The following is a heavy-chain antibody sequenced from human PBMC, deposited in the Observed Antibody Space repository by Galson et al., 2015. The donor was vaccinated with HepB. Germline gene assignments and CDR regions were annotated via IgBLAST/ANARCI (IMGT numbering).Heavy chain of an antibody. V-gene: IGHV3-23*01. D-gene: IGHD3-22*01. CDR3: AKVGDYYDSSGYYPFGY. CDR1: GFTFSSYA. Sequence: SMRLSCAASGFTFSSYAMSWVRQAPAKGLEWVSAISGSGGSTYYADSVKGRFTISRDNSKNTLYLQMNSLRAEDTAVYYCAKVGDYYDSSGYYPFGYWGQGTLVTVSS. CDR2: ISGSGGST. J-gene: IGHJ4*02.